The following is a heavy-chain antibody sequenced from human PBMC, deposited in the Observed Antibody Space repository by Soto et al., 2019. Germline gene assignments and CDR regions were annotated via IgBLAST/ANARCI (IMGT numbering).Heavy chain of an antibody. CDR3: ARDRYSSGWMGYDYYYGVDV. CDR1: GYSFTSYW. V-gene: IGHV5-10-1*01. D-gene: IGHD6-19*01. CDR2: IDPSDSYT. Sequence: GESLKISCKGSGYSFTSYWISWVRQMPGKGLEWMGRIDPSDSYTNYSPSFQGRFTISRDNSKTTLYLQMNSLRAEDTAVYYCARDRYSSGWMGYDYYYGVDVWGQGTTVTVSS. J-gene: IGHJ6*02.